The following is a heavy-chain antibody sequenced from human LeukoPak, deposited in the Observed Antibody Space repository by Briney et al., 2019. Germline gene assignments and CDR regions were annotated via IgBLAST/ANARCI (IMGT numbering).Heavy chain of an antibody. CDR3: ARANRAVFTIFGVVKDYYMDV. V-gene: IGHV1-46*01. Sequence: ASVKVSCKASGYTFTSYYMHWVRQAPGQGLEWMGIINPSGGSTSYAQKFQGRVTITRNTSISTAYMELSSLRSEDTAVYYCARANRAVFTIFGVVKDYYMDVWGKGTTVTVSS. J-gene: IGHJ6*03. CDR2: INPSGGST. CDR1: GYTFTSYY. D-gene: IGHD3-3*01.